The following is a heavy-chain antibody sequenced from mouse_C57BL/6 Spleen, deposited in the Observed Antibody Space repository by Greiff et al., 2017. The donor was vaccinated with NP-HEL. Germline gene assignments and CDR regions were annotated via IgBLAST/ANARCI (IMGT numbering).Heavy chain of an antibody. V-gene: IGHV1-52*01. CDR3: ARVGYGSSYGWYFDV. CDR2: IDPSDSET. J-gene: IGHJ1*03. D-gene: IGHD1-1*01. Sequence: QVQLQQPGAELVRPGSSVKLSCKASGYTFTSYWMHWVKQRPIQGLEWIGNIDPSDSETHYNQKFKDKATLTVDKSYSTAYMQLSSLTSEDSAVYYCARVGYGSSYGWYFDVWGTGTTVTVSS. CDR1: GYTFTSYW.